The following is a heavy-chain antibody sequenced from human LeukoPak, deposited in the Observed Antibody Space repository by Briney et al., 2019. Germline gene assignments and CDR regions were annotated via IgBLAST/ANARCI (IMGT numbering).Heavy chain of an antibody. J-gene: IGHJ6*03. D-gene: IGHD3-16*01. CDR2: ISSSGST. V-gene: IGHV4-61*02. CDR1: GDSISSGDYY. Sequence: PSQTLSLTCTVSGDSISSGDYYWSWIRQPAGQGLEWIGRISSSGSTNYNPSLKSRVTISVDTSKNQFSLKLSSVTAADPAVYYCARYIRASVGGYRPTYYYYMDGWGKGTTVTISS. CDR3: ARYIRASVGGYRPTYYYYMDG.